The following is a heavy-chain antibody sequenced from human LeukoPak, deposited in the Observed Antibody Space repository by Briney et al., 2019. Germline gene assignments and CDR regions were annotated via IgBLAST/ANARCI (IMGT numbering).Heavy chain of an antibody. D-gene: IGHD5-12*01. CDR2: IKQDGSEK. Sequence: PGGSLRLSCATSGFTFTTYWMNWVRQAPGKGLEWVANIKQDGSEKYYVDSVKGRFTTSRDNARNSLYLQMNSLRADDTAVYYCARGGGYAWDYWGQGTLVTVSS. V-gene: IGHV3-7*01. CDR3: ARGGGYAWDY. CDR1: GFTFTTYW. J-gene: IGHJ4*02.